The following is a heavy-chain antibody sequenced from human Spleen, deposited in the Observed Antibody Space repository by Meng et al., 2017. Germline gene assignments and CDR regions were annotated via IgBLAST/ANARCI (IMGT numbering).Heavy chain of an antibody. CDR3: AMGWGSSRAFDF. Sequence: GGSLRLSCAASGFTFSDYYMSWIRQAPGKGLEWVANIKEDGSERFYVGSVKGRFTISRDNAMNSLYLQMNSLRAEDTALYYCAMGWGSSRAFDFWGQGTPVTVSS. D-gene: IGHD6-6*01. CDR1: GFTFSDYY. J-gene: IGHJ4*02. CDR2: IKEDGSER. V-gene: IGHV3-7*01.